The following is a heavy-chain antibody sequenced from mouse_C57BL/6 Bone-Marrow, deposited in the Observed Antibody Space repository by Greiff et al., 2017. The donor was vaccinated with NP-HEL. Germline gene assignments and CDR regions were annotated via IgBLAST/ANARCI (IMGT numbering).Heavy chain of an antibody. CDR3: TRGYYGYDDFDY. D-gene: IGHD2-2*01. CDR1: GFPFSDAC. J-gene: IGHJ2*01. V-gene: IGHV6-6*01. CDR2: IRNKANNHAT. Sequence: VLLVASCGGFLPPGGSMKLSCAASGFPFSDACMACFRQSPEKGLDWVAEIRNKANNHATYYAESVQGRFTISRDDSKSSVYLQMNSLRAEDTGIYYCTRGYYGYDDFDYWGQGTTLTVSS.